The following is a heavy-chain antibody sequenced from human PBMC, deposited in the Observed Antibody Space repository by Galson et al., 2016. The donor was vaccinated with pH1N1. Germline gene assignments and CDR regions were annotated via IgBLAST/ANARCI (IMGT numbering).Heavy chain of an antibody. D-gene: IGHD1-14*01. CDR1: GYSISSGYY. Sequence: LSLTCAVSGYSISSGYYWGWVRQPPGKGLEWIASIYETGDTYYNPSLKSRVAISVDMSKNHFSLKLNSVTHADTAVYYCARMARITGPATEYNVDFWGQGLLVTVSS. CDR3: ARMARITGPATEYNVDF. V-gene: IGHV4-38-2*01. J-gene: IGHJ4*02. CDR2: IYETGDT.